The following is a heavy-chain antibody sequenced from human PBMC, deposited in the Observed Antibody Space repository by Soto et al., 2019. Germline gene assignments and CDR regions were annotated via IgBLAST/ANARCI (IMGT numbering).Heavy chain of an antibody. Sequence: PERLRVTWGVYGGSVRGYYWTWRRQPPGKGLEWIGEINHSGSTDYNPALKSRVTLSVATSKNQFSLRVTSVTAADTAVYYCARDMFDSRSPIYYGLDAWCQGTTIT. V-gene: IGHV4-34*01. CDR3: ARDMFDSRSPIYYGLDA. CDR1: GGSVRGYY. J-gene: IGHJ6*02. CDR2: INHSGST. D-gene: IGHD3-3*01.